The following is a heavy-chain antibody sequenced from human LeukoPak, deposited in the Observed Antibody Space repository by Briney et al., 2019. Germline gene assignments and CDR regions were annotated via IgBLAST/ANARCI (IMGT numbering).Heavy chain of an antibody. V-gene: IGHV4-34*12. CDR3: ARARTHSYGNAFDI. Sequence: PSETLSLTCAVYGASFSGYYWSWIRPPPGKGLGWIGEIIHSGSTSYNPSLKSRVTISVHTSKKQCSLKLSSVTPADTAVYYCARARTHSYGNAFDIWGQGTMVTVSS. J-gene: IGHJ3*02. CDR1: GASFSGYY. CDR2: IIHSGST. D-gene: IGHD5-18*01.